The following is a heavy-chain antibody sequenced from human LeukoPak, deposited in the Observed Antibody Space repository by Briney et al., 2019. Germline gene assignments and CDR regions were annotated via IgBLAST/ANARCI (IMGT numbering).Heavy chain of an antibody. Sequence: SQTLSLTCAISGDSVSINSVAWSWIRQSPSRGLEWLGRTLYRSKWTYEYAGCVKSRIVVKQNRCKNQFSLQLNSVTPEDTAVYYCVREEIIKRFDYWGQGTQVTVSS. CDR3: VREEIIKRFDY. D-gene: IGHD5-24*01. CDR1: GDSVSINSVA. V-gene: IGHV6-1*01. CDR2: TLYRSKWTY. J-gene: IGHJ4*02.